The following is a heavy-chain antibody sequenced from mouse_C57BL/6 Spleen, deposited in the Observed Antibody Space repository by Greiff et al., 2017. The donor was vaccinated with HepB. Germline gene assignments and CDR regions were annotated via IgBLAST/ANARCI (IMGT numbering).Heavy chain of an antibody. CDR3: ARDGASPAWFAY. V-gene: IGHV5-4*01. CDR1: GFTFSSYA. CDR2: ISDGGSYT. Sequence: EVMLVESGGGLVKPGGSLKLSCAASGFTFSSYAMSWVRQTPEKRLEWVATISDGGSYTYYPDNVKGRFTISRDNAKNNLYLQMSHLKSEDTAMYYCARDGASPAWFAYWGQGTLVTVSA. D-gene: IGHD6-1*01. J-gene: IGHJ3*01.